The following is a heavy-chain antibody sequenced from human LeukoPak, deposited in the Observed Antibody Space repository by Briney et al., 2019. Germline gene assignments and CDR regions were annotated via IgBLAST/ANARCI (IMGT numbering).Heavy chain of an antibody. CDR1: GDSICPNY. V-gene: IGHV4-59*01. Sequence: SENLSLTCTVSGDSICPNYCSWLGQPQGKGLEWIGYMQYSGSTKSNPSLKSRVTVSVDTSKNQFSLKLTSVTAADTAVYYCMRGGSGRDSDYWGQGTLVTVSS. CDR2: MQYSGST. CDR3: MRGGSGRDSDY. D-gene: IGHD6-25*01. J-gene: IGHJ4*02.